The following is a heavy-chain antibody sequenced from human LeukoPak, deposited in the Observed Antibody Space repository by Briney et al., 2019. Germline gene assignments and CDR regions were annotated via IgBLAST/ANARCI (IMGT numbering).Heavy chain of an antibody. D-gene: IGHD1-26*01. CDR2: ISGSGSIT. V-gene: IGHV3-23*01. J-gene: IGHJ4*02. Sequence: GGSLRLSCAASGFTFSNYAMSWVRQAPGKGLEWVSGISGSGSITYYADSVKGRFTISRDNSKSTLYLQMNSLRAEDTAVYYCATVRRSGTYHSDNWGQGTLVTISS. CDR1: GFTFSNYA. CDR3: ATVRRSGTYHSDN.